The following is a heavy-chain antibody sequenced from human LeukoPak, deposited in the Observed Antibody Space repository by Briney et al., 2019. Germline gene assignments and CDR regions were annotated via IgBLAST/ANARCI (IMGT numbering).Heavy chain of an antibody. CDR1: GGSISSFY. CDR3: AREGTTGWAF. D-gene: IGHD1-1*01. Sequence: SETLSLTCTVSGGSISSFYWSWIRQPPGKGLEWIGYIYSSGSTKYNPSLKSRVTMSVDTSKNQFSLKLSSVTAADTAVYFCAREGTTGWAFWGQGTLVTVSS. CDR2: IYSSGST. J-gene: IGHJ4*02. V-gene: IGHV4-59*01.